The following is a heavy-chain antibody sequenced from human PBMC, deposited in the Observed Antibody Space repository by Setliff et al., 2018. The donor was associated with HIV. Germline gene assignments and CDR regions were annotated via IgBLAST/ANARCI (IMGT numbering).Heavy chain of an antibody. J-gene: IGHJ4*02. V-gene: IGHV3-11*04. CDR3: ARDVSWRVRTYIDY. CDR1: GFTFSDYY. D-gene: IGHD3-3*01. CDR2: ISSRGSTI. Sequence: SGGSLRLSCAASGFTFSDYYMSWIRQAPGKGLEWVSYISSRGSTIYYADSVKGRFTISRDNAKNSLYLQMNSLTAEDTAVYYCARDVSWRVRTYIDYWGQGALVTVSS.